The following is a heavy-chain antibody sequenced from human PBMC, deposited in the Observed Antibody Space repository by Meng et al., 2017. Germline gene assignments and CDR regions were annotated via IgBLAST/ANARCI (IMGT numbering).Heavy chain of an antibody. CDR3: AKDGTTGTAN. CDR1: GFIFSNVW. D-gene: IGHD1-1*01. V-gene: IGHV3-23*01. J-gene: IGHJ4*02. CDR2: ISGSGGST. Sequence: EWGGGVLKPGGSLRLSWEGSGFIFSNVWMNWVRQAPGKGLEWVSAISGSGGSTYYADSVKGRFTISRDNSKNTLYLQMNSLRAEDTAVYYCAKDGTTGTANWGQGTLVTVSS.